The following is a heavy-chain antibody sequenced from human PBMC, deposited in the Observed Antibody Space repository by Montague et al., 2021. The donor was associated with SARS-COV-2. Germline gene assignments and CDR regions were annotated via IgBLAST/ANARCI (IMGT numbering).Heavy chain of an antibody. J-gene: IGHJ4*02. CDR3: ARDIGAIFDY. V-gene: IGHV3-30*04. CDR2: ISHDGSNK. Sequence: SLRLSCAASGFTFSSYAMHWVRQAPGKGLEWVAVISHDGSNKYYVDSVKGRFTISRDNSKNTLYLQMNSLRAEDTAVYYCARDIGAIFDYWGQGTLVTVSS. D-gene: IGHD1-26*01. CDR1: GFTFSSYA.